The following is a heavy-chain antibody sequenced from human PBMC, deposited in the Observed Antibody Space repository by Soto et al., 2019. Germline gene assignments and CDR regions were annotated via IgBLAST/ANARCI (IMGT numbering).Heavy chain of an antibody. CDR2: IDYSGST. J-gene: IGHJ4*02. Sequence: QLQLQESGPGLVKPSETLSLTCTVSGGSISSSSYYWGWIRQPPGKGLEWIGSIDYSGSTYYNPSRKSRVTVSVDRSKNQFSLKLSSVTAADTAVYYCARCAYDYIWGSYRGFDYWGQGTLVTVSS. V-gene: IGHV4-39*01. CDR3: ARCAYDYIWGSYRGFDY. CDR1: GGSISSSSYY. D-gene: IGHD3-16*02.